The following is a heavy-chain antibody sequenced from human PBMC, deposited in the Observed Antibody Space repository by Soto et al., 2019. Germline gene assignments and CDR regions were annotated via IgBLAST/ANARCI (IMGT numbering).Heavy chain of an antibody. J-gene: IGHJ4*02. CDR1: GGTFSSYA. V-gene: IGHV1-69*01. D-gene: IGHD6-13*01. CDR3: APGGGGFIAAAGTDY. Sequence: QVQLVQSGAEVKKPGSSVKVSCKASGGTFSSYAISWVRQAPGQGLEWMGGIIPIFGTANYAQKFQGRVTITADESKRPAYMGLGSLRSGDTAVYYWAPGGGGFIAAAGTDYWGQGTLVTVSS. CDR2: IIPIFGTA.